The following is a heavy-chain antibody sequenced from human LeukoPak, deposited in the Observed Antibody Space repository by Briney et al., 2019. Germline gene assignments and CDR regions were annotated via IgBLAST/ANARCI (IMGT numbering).Heavy chain of an antibody. V-gene: IGHV3-23*01. J-gene: IGHJ4*02. CDR2: IGSGGYR. D-gene: IGHD6-6*01. CDR1: GLTLSNYD. Sequence: PGGSLRLSCVASGLTLSNYDTTWVRQAPGKGLEYVSSIGSGGYRFYGGSVKGRFSISRDNSQNTVYLQMNSLRGEDTAIYFCAKKVPDASSYFDFWGQGILVTVSS. CDR3: AKKVPDASSYFDF.